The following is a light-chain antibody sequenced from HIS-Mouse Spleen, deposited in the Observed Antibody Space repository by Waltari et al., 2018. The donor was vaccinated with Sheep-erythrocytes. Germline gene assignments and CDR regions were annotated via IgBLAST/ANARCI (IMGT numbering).Light chain of an antibody. CDR3: SSYAGSNNWV. Sequence: QSALTQPPSASGSPGQSVTIPCTGTSSDVGGYNYVSWYQQQPGKAPKLMIYEVSKRPSGGPDRFSGSKSGNTASLTVSGLQAEDEADYYCSSYAGSNNWVFGGGTKLTVL. CDR2: EVS. V-gene: IGLV2-8*01. J-gene: IGLJ3*02. CDR1: SSDVGGYNY.